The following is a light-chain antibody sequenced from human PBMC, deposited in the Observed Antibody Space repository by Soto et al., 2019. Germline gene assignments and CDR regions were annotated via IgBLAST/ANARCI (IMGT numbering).Light chain of an antibody. J-gene: IGKJ1*01. CDR2: KAS. Sequence: IQRTPSPSTLSAPVVDLFTPTCPASQSSSSWMAWFQQRPGRAPKSLIYKASSFESRVPSRSSGSGSGTESTLTISSMQPEDFATYYCQQYHTYSPERTFGQGTRVDIK. CDR1: QSSSSW. V-gene: IGKV1-5*03. CDR3: QQYHTYSPERT.